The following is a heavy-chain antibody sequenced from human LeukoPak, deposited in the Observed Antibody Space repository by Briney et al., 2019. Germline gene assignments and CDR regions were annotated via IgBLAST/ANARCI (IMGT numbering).Heavy chain of an antibody. Sequence: ASVKVSCKXSGYTFTDYYIHWVRQAPGQGLEWMGRINPKSGGTNYVQKFQGRVTMTRDTSISTAYMEVISLRSDDTAVYYCAKDKVGDDSGLVDYWGQGILVTVSS. J-gene: IGHJ4*02. CDR2: INPKSGGT. CDR3: AKDKVGDDSGLVDY. D-gene: IGHD3-22*01. CDR1: GYTFTDYY. V-gene: IGHV1-2*06.